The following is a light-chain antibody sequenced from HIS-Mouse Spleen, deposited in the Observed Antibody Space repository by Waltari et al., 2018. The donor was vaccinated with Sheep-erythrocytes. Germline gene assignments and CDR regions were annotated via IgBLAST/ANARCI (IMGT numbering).Light chain of an antibody. CDR3: NSRDSSGNHLGVV. V-gene: IGLV3-19*01. CDR2: GKN. CDR1: SLRSYS. Sequence: SSELTQDPAVSVALGQPVRITCQGDSLRSYSASWFQQKPGQAPVLVIYGKNNRPSGIPDRFSGSSSGNTASLTITGARAEDEADFYCNSRDSSGNHLGVVFGGGTKLTVL. J-gene: IGLJ2*01.